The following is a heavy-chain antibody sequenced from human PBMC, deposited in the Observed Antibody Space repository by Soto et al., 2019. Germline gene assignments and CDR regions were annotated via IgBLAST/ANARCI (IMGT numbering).Heavy chain of an antibody. D-gene: IGHD6-19*01. CDR2: IYWDGNE. V-gene: IGHV2-5*02. Sequence: QITLKESGPTLVKPTQTLTLTCTFSGFSLSSAGVGVGWIRQPPGKALELLALIYWDGNERYSPSLRSRLTSTTVTSKNQALPPMTNMDPVATATYYCARRRRLVSDWYPFASWGQGTLVTVSS. CDR1: GFSLSSAGVG. CDR3: ARRRRLVSDWYPFAS. J-gene: IGHJ4*02.